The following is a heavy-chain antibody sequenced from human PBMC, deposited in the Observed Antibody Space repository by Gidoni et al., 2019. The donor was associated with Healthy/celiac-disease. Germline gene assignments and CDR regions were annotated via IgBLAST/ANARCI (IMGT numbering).Heavy chain of an antibody. CDR1: GGTFSSYA. CDR3: ARFYSGSYLDEDAFDI. Sequence: QVQLVQSGAEVKKPGSSVKVSCKASGGTFSSYAIRWVRQAPGQGLEWMGGIIPICGTANYAQKFQGRVTITADESTSTAYMELSSLRSEDTAVYYCARFYSGSYLDEDAFDIWGQGTMVTVSS. J-gene: IGHJ3*02. CDR2: IIPICGTA. V-gene: IGHV1-69*01. D-gene: IGHD1-26*01.